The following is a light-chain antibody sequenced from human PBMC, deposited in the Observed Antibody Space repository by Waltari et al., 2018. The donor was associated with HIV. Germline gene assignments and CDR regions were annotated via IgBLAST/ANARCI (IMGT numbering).Light chain of an antibody. Sequence: DIQMTQSPSSLSASLGDRVTITCRASQSISSHLNWYQQKPGEAPKVLIYAASSLRSDVPSRFSGSGSGTDFTLTISSLQLEDCATYYCQQSYSSPNNFGQGT. V-gene: IGKV1-39*01. CDR2: AAS. J-gene: IGKJ2*01. CDR3: QQSYSSPNN. CDR1: QSISSH.